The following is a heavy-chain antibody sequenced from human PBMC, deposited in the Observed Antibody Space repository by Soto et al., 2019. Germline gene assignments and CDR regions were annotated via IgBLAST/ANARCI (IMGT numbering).Heavy chain of an antibody. J-gene: IGHJ4*02. CDR2: IHSDGSAT. D-gene: IGHD2-2*02. Sequence: EVQLVESGGDLVQPGGSLRLSCAASGFTFSYYWMHWVRRPPGKGLVWVSRIHSDGSATTYAASVKGRFTISRDNAKNTLYLQMNSLTADDTAVYSCARGYRGAFDDWGQGTLVTVSS. CDR3: ARGYRGAFDD. CDR1: GFTFSYYW. V-gene: IGHV3-74*01.